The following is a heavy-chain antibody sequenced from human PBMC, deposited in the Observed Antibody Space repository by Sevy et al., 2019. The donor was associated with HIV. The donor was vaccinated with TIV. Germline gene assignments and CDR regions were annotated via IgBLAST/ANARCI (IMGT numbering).Heavy chain of an antibody. CDR2: ISSDGSIT. Sequence: GGSLRLSCAASGFTFSNYWMHWVRQAPGKGLVWVSRISSDGSITNYADSVKGRFTISRDNAKNTLYLQMNSLRAEDTAVYYCARVREYSYGEFDSWGQGTLVTVSS. J-gene: IGHJ4*02. CDR1: GFTFSNYW. CDR3: ARVREYSYGEFDS. D-gene: IGHD5-18*01. V-gene: IGHV3-74*01.